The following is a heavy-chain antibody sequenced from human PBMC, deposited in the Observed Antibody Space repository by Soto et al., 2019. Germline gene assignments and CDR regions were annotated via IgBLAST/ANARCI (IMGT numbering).Heavy chain of an antibody. CDR2: IYHSGST. V-gene: IGHV4-4*02. J-gene: IGHJ4*02. CDR1: SGSISTANW. Sequence: QVPLQESGPRLVRPSGTLSLTCTVSSGSISTANWWSWVRQPPGRGLEWIGEIYHSGSTNYNLSLKSRVTLSVDKSKNQFSLRLSSVTAAVTATYYCARRGGGVVLAATTPFDYWGQGTLVTVSS. D-gene: IGHD2-15*01. CDR3: ARRGGGVVLAATTPFDY.